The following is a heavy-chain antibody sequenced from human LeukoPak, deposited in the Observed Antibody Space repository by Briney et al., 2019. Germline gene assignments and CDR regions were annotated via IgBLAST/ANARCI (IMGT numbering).Heavy chain of an antibody. D-gene: IGHD3-10*01. CDR1: GFAFGDFW. CDR3: AREKREGLWFGELFRFQYCGLDV. J-gene: IGHJ6*02. Sequence: GGSLRLSCAASGFAFGDFWMSWVRQTPGRGLESVATIKQDGSAKEYVDSVKGRFTISRDNAKESLYLQMNNLRADDTGVYYCAREKREGLWFGELFRFQYCGLDVWGQGTTVVVSS. CDR2: IKQDGSAK. V-gene: IGHV3-7*01.